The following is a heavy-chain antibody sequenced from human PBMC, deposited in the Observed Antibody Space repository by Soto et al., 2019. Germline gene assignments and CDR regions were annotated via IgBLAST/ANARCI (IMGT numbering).Heavy chain of an antibody. CDR1: GASVNNYY. V-gene: IGHV4-4*07. CDR3: ARDFTTNYYNSGLDV. J-gene: IGHJ6*02. CDR2: VLTNGGA. Sequence: QVQLQQSGPGLVKPSETLSLICTVSGASVNNYYWSWIRQPAGGGLGWIGRVLTNGGANYNPSLKRRVTMSVDTSKNQFSLNLRSVTAADTAVYFCARDFTTNYYNSGLDVWGQGTTVTVAS.